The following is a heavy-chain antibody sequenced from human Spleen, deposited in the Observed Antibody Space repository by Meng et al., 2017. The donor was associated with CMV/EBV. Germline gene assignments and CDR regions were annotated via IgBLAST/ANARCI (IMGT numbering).Heavy chain of an antibody. CDR3: ARDAVEQQPVLSP. Sequence: AASGFTFNNYAIHWVRQAPGKGLEWVAVISYDGSNKYYADSVKGRFTISRDNSKNTLYLQMNSLRAEDTAVYYCARDAVEQQPVLSPWGQGTLVTVSS. J-gene: IGHJ5*02. CDR2: ISYDGSNK. D-gene: IGHD6-13*01. V-gene: IGHV3-30*04. CDR1: GFTFNNYA.